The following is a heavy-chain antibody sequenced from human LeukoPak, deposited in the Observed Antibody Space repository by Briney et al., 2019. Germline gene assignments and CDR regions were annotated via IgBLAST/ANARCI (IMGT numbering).Heavy chain of an antibody. CDR1: IHLSSYA. CDR2: ISGSGGST. J-gene: IGHJ4*02. Sequence: QPGGSQTLLCSLWIHLSSYAMSWVRQAPGKGLEGVSAISGSGGSTYYADSVKGRFTISRDNSKNTLYLQMNSLRAEDTAVYYCAKGPNVVVTIFDYWGQGTLVTVSS. V-gene: IGHV3-23*01. CDR3: AKGPNVVVTIFDY. D-gene: IGHD2-21*02.